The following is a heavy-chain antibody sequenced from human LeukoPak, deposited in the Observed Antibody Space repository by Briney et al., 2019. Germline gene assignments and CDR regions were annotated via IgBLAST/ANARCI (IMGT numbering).Heavy chain of an antibody. D-gene: IGHD3-22*01. CDR1: GGSFSRYA. CDR2: IIPIFGTA. CDR3: ARGSGETGGYYYVY. Sequence: SVKVSCKASGGSFSRYAISWVRQAPGQGLEWMGGIIPIFGTANYAQKFQGRVTITADESTRTVYMELRTLRSEDTAIYYCARGSGETGGYYYVYWGRGTPVTVSP. V-gene: IGHV1-69*01. J-gene: IGHJ4*02.